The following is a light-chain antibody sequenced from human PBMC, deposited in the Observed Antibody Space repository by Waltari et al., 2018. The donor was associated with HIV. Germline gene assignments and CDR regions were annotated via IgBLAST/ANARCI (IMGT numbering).Light chain of an antibody. CDR2: HTN. V-gene: IGLV1-47*01. CDR3: AAWDDSLSAWL. CDR1: SSNIVTNY. J-gene: IGLJ2*01. Sequence: QSVLTQPPSASGTPGQRVTISCSGSSSNIVTNYLYWYKQFPGTAPELVVYHTNQRPLGVPDRFSGSKSGTSASLAISGLRSEDEADYYCAAWDDSLSAWLFGGGTRLNVL.